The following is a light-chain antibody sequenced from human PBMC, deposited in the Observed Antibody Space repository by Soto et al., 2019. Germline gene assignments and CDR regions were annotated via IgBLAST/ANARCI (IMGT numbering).Light chain of an antibody. J-gene: IGLJ2*01. CDR1: SSDVGYYNS. CDR2: DVS. V-gene: IGLV2-14*03. Sequence: QSVLTQPASVSGSPGQSITISCTGTSSDVGYYNSVSWYQRHPGKVPKLIIYDVSSRPSGVSNRFSGFKSGNTASLTISGRQAEDEADYYCSSYPSSETHVLFGGGTKLTVL. CDR3: SSYPSSETHVL.